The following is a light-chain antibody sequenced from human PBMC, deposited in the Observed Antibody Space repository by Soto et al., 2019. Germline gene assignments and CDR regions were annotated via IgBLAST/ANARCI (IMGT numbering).Light chain of an antibody. Sequence: QSVLTQPPSASGSPGQSVTISCTGTSSDVGGYNFVSWYQQHPGNAHQLIIYEVTKRPSGVPDRFSGSKAGNTASLTVSGLQTEDEADYYCSSYAATNNYVFGSGTKVTVL. V-gene: IGLV2-8*01. CDR1: SSDVGGYNF. CDR3: SSYAATNNYV. CDR2: EVT. J-gene: IGLJ1*01.